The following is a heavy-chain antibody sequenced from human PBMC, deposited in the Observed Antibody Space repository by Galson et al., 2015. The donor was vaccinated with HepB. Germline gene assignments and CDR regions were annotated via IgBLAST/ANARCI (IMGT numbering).Heavy chain of an antibody. CDR3: ARAPPKAHGGLLSPPTLY. D-gene: IGHD3-3*01. CDR1: GFTFSSYS. Sequence: SLRLSCAASGFTFSSYSMNWVRQAPGKGLEWVSSISSSSSYIYYADSVKGRFTISRDNAKNSLYLQMNSLRAEDTAVYYCARAPPKAHGGLLSPPTLYWGQGTLVTVSS. V-gene: IGHV3-21*01. CDR2: ISSSSSYI. J-gene: IGHJ4*02.